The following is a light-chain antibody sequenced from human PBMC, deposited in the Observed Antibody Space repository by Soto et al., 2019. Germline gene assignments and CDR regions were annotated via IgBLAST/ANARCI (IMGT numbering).Light chain of an antibody. CDR2: DVT. V-gene: IGLV2-11*01. CDR1: SRDVGIYNY. J-gene: IGLJ2*01. Sequence: QSAMTQPRSVSGSPGHSVTVSCTGTSRDVGIYNYVSWYQQRPGTAPKVMIYDVTKRPSGVPDRFSGSKSANTASLTISGLQPDDEADYYCCSYAGNYTLLFGGGTKLTVL. CDR3: CSYAGNYTLL.